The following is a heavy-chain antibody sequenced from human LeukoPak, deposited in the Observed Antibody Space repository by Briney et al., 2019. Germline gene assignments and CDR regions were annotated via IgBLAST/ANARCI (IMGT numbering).Heavy chain of an antibody. Sequence: ASVKVSXKASGYTFTGYYMHWVRQAPGQGLEWMGWINPNSGGTNYAQKFQGRVTMTRDTSISTAYMELSRLRSDDTAVYYCARPLGYCSSTSCSIDYWGQGTLVTVSS. CDR2: INPNSGGT. J-gene: IGHJ4*02. CDR1: GYTFTGYY. V-gene: IGHV1-2*02. D-gene: IGHD2-2*01. CDR3: ARPLGYCSSTSCSIDY.